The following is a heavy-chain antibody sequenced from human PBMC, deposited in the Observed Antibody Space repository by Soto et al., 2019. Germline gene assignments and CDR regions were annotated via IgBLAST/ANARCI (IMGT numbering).Heavy chain of an antibody. CDR1: GGTLNKHA. V-gene: IGHV1-69*01. Sequence: QVQLVQSGAEVKRPGSSVKVSCKASGGTLNKHAITWVRRAPGQGLEWLGGIIPMFGIPNYPQKFQGRVTITAVDSTNTSHMELHSLTSDDTAVYYCARGGTSGWLKGAYDVWDQGKMVSVSS. CDR2: IIPMFGIP. CDR3: ARGGTSGWLKGAYDV. D-gene: IGHD6-13*01. J-gene: IGHJ3*01.